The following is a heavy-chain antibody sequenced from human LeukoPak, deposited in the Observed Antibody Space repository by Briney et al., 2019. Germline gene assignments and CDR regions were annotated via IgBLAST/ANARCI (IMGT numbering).Heavy chain of an antibody. CDR3: ARDGGDRGYGMDV. Sequence: PGGSLRLSCAASGFTFSSYGMHWVRQAPGKGLEWVAVIWYDGSNKYYADSVKGRFTISRDNSKNTLYLQMNSLRAEDTAVYYCARDGGDRGYGMDVWGQGTTVTVSS. CDR1: GFTFSSYG. CDR2: IWYDGSNK. J-gene: IGHJ6*02. V-gene: IGHV3-33*01. D-gene: IGHD3-16*01.